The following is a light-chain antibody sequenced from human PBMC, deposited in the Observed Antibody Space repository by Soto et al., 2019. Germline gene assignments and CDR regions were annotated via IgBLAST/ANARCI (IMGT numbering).Light chain of an antibody. Sequence: QSVLTQPPSVSAAPGQKVTISCSGSSSNIRNHYVFWYQQLPGTAPRLLIYDDNKRPPGIPDRFSGSKSGTSATLGITGLQTGDEADYYCATWGANLRVFGGGTKLTVL. CDR1: SSNIRNHY. CDR3: ATWGANLRV. V-gene: IGLV1-51*01. CDR2: DDN. J-gene: IGLJ3*02.